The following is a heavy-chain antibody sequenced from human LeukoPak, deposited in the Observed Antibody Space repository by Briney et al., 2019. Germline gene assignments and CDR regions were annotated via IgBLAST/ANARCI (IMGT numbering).Heavy chain of an antibody. V-gene: IGHV1-2*02. CDR1: GYTFTGYY. Sequence: ASVKVSCRTSGYTFTGYYMHWVRQAPGQGLEWMGWINPNSGGTNYAQKFQGRVTMTRDTSISTAYMELSRLRSDDTAVYYCARDREDYGDYVGVSSAFDIWGQGTMVTVSS. CDR2: INPNSGGT. J-gene: IGHJ3*02. CDR3: ARDREDYGDYVGVSSAFDI. D-gene: IGHD4-17*01.